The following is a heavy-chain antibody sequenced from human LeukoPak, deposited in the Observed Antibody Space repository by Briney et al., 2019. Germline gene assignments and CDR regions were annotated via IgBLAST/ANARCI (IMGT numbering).Heavy chain of an antibody. CDR3: ATDARYCSSTSCCLGAFDI. J-gene: IGHJ3*02. D-gene: IGHD2-2*01. Sequence: GGSLRLSCAASGFTFSSNAMSWVRQAPGKGLEWVSAISGSGDSTYYADSVKGRFTISRDNSKNTLYLQMNSLRAEDTAVYYCATDARYCSSTSCCLGAFDIWGQGTMVTVSS. CDR2: ISGSGDST. CDR1: GFTFSSNA. V-gene: IGHV3-23*01.